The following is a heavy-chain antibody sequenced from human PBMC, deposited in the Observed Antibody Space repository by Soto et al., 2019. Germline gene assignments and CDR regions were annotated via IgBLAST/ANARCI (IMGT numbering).Heavy chain of an antibody. D-gene: IGHD6-13*01. CDR3: ARVGVSAADPYYYYYYGMDV. V-gene: IGHV3-33*01. J-gene: IGHJ6*02. CDR1: GFTFSSYG. Sequence: PGGSLRLSCAASGFTFSSYGMHWVRQAPGKGLEWVAVIWYDGSNKYYADSVKGRFTISRDNSKNTLYLQMNSLRAEDTAVYYCARVGVSAADPYYYYYYGMDVWGQGTTVTVSS. CDR2: IWYDGSNK.